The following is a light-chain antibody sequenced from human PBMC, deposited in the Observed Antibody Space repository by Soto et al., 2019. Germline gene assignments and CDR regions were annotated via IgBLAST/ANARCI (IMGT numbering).Light chain of an antibody. Sequence: QSALTQPASVSGSPGQSITISCTGTTNDVGGYNYVSWYQQHPGKAPKLLIFEVSSRPSGVSNRFSGSKSGNTASLTISALHAEDEADYFCNSYSSSTSLPYVFGTGTKLTVL. CDR1: TNDVGGYNY. CDR2: EVS. CDR3: NSYSSSTSLPYV. V-gene: IGLV2-14*01. J-gene: IGLJ1*01.